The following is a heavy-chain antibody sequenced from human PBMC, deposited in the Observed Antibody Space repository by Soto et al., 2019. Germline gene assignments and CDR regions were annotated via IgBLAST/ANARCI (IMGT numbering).Heavy chain of an antibody. CDR2: IWYDGSNK. CDR3: ARDSGGDYHNYYMDV. V-gene: IGHV3-33*01. CDR1: GFTFSSYA. Sequence: QVQLVESGGGVVQPGRSLRLSCAASGFTFSSYAMHWVRQAPGKGLEWVTIIWYDGSNKNYADSVKGRFTISRDNSKNTVYLQMNSLRDEDTAVYYCARDSGGDYHNYYMDVWGKGTTVTVSS. J-gene: IGHJ6*03. D-gene: IGHD4-17*01.